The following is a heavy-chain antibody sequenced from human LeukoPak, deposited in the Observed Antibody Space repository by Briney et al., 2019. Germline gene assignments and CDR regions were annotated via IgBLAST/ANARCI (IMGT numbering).Heavy chain of an antibody. CDR3: ARESTVVRGFDY. CDR1: GGTFSSYA. V-gene: IGHV1-69*05. Sequence: SMKVSCKASGGTFSSYAISWVRQAPGQGLEWMGGIIPIFGTANYAQKFQGRVTITTDESTSTAYMELSSLRSEDTAVYYCARESTVVRGFDYWGQGTLVTVSS. D-gene: IGHD4-23*01. J-gene: IGHJ4*02. CDR2: IIPIFGTA.